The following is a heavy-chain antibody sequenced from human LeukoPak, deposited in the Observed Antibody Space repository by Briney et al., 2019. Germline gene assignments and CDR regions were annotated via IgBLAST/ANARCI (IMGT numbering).Heavy chain of an antibody. V-gene: IGHV3-30*02. CDR1: GFTFSSYG. J-gene: IGHJ4*02. CDR3: ARGPSGWGSLDS. D-gene: IGHD7-27*01. Sequence: GGSLRLSCVASGFTFSSYGMHWVRQAPDKGLEWVAFIRSDGSNQDHVDSVKGRFTISRDNAKNTLYLQVKSLRAEDTAVYYCARGPSGWGSLDSWGQGTLVTVSS. CDR2: IRSDGSNQ.